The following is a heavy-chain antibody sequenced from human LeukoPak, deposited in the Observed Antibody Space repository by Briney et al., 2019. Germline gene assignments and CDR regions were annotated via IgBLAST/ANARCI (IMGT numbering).Heavy chain of an antibody. J-gene: IGHJ4*02. D-gene: IGHD4-17*01. CDR1: GFTFSSYA. V-gene: IGHV3-23*01. Sequence: PGGSLRLSCAASGFTFSSYAMSWVRQPPGKGLEWVSAISASGGSTYYADSVKGRFTISRDNSKNTLYLQMNSLSAEDTAVYYCAKDRDYGDYYFDYWGQGTLVTVSS. CDR3: AKDRDYGDYYFDY. CDR2: ISASGGST.